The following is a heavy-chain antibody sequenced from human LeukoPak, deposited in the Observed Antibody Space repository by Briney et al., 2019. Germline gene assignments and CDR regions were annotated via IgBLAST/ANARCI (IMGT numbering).Heavy chain of an antibody. CDR2: IRYDGSNI. CDR1: GFTFSSYG. J-gene: IGHJ3*02. CDR3: ARVMYYDILTGYSDDAFDI. D-gene: IGHD3-9*01. V-gene: IGHV3-30*02. Sequence: PGGSLRLSCAASGFTFSSYGMHWVRQAPGKGLEWVAFIRYDGSNIYYADSVKGRLTISRDNSKNTLYLQMNSLRAEDTAVYYCARVMYYDILTGYSDDAFDIWGQGTMVTVSS.